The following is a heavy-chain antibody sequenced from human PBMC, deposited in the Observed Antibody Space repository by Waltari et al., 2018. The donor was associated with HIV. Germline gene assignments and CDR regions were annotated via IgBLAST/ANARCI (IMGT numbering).Heavy chain of an antibody. D-gene: IGHD3-22*01. CDR2: VYSDGTT. V-gene: IGHV3-66*01. Sequence: VRLVESGGGLVRPGGALRLSCTVSGFTVGNGSITWVRHASGKGLEWVSTVYSDGTTVYADSVKGRFSTSRDTSKNILHLLMDSLRVDDTAVYYCAREVFYYDNSGHPGWFDPWGQGTLVAVSS. J-gene: IGHJ5*02. CDR1: GFTVGNGS. CDR3: AREVFYYDNSGHPGWFDP.